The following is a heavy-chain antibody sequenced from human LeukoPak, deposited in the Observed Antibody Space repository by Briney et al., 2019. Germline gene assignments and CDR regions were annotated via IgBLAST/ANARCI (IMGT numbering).Heavy chain of an antibody. CDR1: GGSISSYY. V-gene: IGHV4-59*01. CDR3: ASSRRYDILTGYDDAFDI. D-gene: IGHD3-9*01. J-gene: IGHJ3*02. Sequence: PSEILSLTCTVSGGSISSYYWSWIRQPPGKGLEWIGYIYYSGSTNYNPSLKSRVTISVDTSKNQFSLKLSSVTAADTAGYYCASSRRYDILTGYDDAFDIWGQGTMVTVSS. CDR2: IYYSGST.